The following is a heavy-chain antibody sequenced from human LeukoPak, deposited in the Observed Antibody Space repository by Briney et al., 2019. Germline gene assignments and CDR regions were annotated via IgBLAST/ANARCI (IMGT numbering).Heavy chain of an antibody. CDR3: ARGVAVLLWFGELWD. V-gene: IGHV1-46*01. Sequence: ASVKVSCKASGYTFTSYYMHWVGQAPGQGLEWMGIINPSGGSTRYAQKFQGRVTMTRDTSTSTVYMELSSLRSEDTAVYYCARGVAVLLWFGELWDWGQGTLVTVSS. D-gene: IGHD3-10*01. CDR1: GYTFTSYY. J-gene: IGHJ4*02. CDR2: INPSGGST.